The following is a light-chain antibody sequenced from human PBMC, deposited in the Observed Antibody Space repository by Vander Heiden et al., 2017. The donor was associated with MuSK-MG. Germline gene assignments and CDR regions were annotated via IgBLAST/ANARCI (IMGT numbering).Light chain of an antibody. Sequence: SFVSTQSPSVSVAPGQTASIASGGNNIGSKSVHWYQQKPGQAPLLVVYDDDDRPSGIPERFSGSNSGHTATLTISRVEAGDEAGYYCQVLDSVSSHVVCGGGTKLTVL. CDR2: DDD. V-gene: IGLV3-21*02. J-gene: IGLJ2*01. CDR1: NIGSKS. CDR3: QVLDSVSSHVV.